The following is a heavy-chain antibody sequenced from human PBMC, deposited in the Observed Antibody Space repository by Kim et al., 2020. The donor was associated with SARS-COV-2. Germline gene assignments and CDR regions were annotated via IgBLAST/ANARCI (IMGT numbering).Heavy chain of an antibody. V-gene: IGHV3-23*01. CDR2: T. Sequence: TAYADSVKGRFTISRDKSKNPLYLQMRRLRAEDTAIYYCANPRQPDYWGQGTLVTVSS. D-gene: IGHD6-13*01. J-gene: IGHJ4*02. CDR3: ANPRQPDY.